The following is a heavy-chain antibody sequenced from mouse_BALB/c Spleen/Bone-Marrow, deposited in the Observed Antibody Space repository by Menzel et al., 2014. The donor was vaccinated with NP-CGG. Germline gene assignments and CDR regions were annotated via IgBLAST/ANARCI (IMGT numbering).Heavy chain of an antibody. Sequence: EVHLVESGGGLVKPGGSLKLSCAASGFTFSSYGMSWVRQTPEKRLEWVATISGGGNYTYYPDSVKGRFTISRDNAKNNLYLQMSSLRSEDTALYYCARQAGGSGYFDYWGQGTTLTVSS. CDR2: ISGGGNYT. J-gene: IGHJ2*01. CDR1: GFTFSSYG. CDR3: ARQAGGSGYFDY. V-gene: IGHV5-9-2*01. D-gene: IGHD1-1*01.